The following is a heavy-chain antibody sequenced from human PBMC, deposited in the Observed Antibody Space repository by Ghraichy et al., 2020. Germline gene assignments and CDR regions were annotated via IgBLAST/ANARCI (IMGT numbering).Heavy chain of an antibody. CDR2: INHSGST. CDR3: ARGGVRWLRSSPYYYYYGMDV. V-gene: IGHV4-34*01. D-gene: IGHD5-12*01. CDR1: WVLSGYY. Sequence: GSLRLSCAVLWWVLSGYYWSWIRQPPGKGLEWIGEINHSGSTNYNPSLKSRVTISVDTSKNQFSLKLSSVTAADTAVYYCARGGVRWLRSSPYYYYYGMDVWGQGTTVTVSS. J-gene: IGHJ6*02.